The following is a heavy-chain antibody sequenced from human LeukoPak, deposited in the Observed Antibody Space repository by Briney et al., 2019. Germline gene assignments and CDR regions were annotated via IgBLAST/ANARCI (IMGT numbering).Heavy chain of an antibody. J-gene: IGHJ5*02. V-gene: IGHV1-2*04. D-gene: IGHD3-3*01. CDR3: ARSASDYDFWSGFSTWFDP. CDR1: GYTFTGYY. Sequence: EASVKVSCKASGYTFTGYYMHWVRQAPGQGLEWMGWINPNSGGTNYAQKFQGWVTMTRDTSISTAYMELSRLRSDDTAVYYCARSASDYDFWSGFSTWFDPWGQGTLVTVSS. CDR2: INPNSGGT.